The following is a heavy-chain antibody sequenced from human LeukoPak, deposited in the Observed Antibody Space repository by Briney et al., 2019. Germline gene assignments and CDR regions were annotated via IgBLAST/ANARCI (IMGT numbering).Heavy chain of an antibody. V-gene: IGHV3-23*01. J-gene: IGHJ4*02. CDR3: ARANSSSWHNFNY. Sequence: PGGSLRLSCAASGFTFSSYAMNWVRQAPGKGLEWVSAISGSGGSTYYADSVKGRFTISRDNSENTLFLQMNSLRAEDTAVYYCARANSSSWHNFNYWGQGTLVTVSS. D-gene: IGHD6-13*01. CDR1: GFTFSSYA. CDR2: ISGSGGST.